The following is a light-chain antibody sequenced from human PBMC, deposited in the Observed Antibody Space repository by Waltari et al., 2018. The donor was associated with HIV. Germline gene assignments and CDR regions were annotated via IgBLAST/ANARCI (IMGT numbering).Light chain of an antibody. Sequence: EIVLTQSPATLSVSPGERATLSCRASQTVRSNLAWYQQKPGQSPRLLIYGASTRATGIPARFSGSGSATDFTLTISSLQSEDFAVYYCQQYNKWPPYTFGQGTKLEIK. CDR2: GAS. CDR1: QTVRSN. J-gene: IGKJ2*01. CDR3: QQYNKWPPYT. V-gene: IGKV3D-15*01.